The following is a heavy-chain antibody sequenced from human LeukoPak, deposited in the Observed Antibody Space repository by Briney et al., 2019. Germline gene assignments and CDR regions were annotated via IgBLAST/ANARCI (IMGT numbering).Heavy chain of an antibody. CDR1: GITLSNYG. CDR2: ISERGGST. CDR3: AKRGIMIRAVIIIGFHKEAYYFDY. V-gene: IGHV3-23*01. D-gene: IGHD3-10*01. Sequence: GGCLRVSCVVSGITLSNYGMSGVRQARGKGLEWVSGISERGGSTNYADSVKGRFIISRDTSKNTVYLQMNSLRVEDTAVYFCAKRGIMIRAVIIIGFHKEAYYFDYWGQGILVTVSS. J-gene: IGHJ4*02.